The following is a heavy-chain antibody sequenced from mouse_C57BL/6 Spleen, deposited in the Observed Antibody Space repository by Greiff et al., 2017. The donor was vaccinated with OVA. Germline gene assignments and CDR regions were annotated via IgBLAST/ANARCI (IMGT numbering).Heavy chain of an antibody. J-gene: IGHJ2*01. Sequence: QVHVKQSGAELVKPGASVKISCKASGYAFSSYWMNWVKQRPGQGLEWIGQIYPGDGDTNYNGKFKGKATLTADKASSTAYMQLSSLTSEDSAVYYCAANWGFDYWGQGTTLTVSS. D-gene: IGHD4-1*01. CDR3: AANWGFDY. V-gene: IGHV1-80*01. CDR1: GYAFSSYW. CDR2: IYPGDGDT.